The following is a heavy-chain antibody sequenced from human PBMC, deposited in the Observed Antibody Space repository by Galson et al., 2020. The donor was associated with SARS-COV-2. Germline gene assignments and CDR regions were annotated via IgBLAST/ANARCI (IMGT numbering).Heavy chain of an antibody. V-gene: IGHV4-4*02. D-gene: IGHD2-21*02. CDR1: GASISSSDC. Sequence: SENLSLTCAVSGASISSSDCWGWVRQPPGQGMEWLGELIKSGYTTYNTSLKSRVTMSLDTSTNQFSLTLSSVTAADTALYYCSRIIVTAYYFSYMDVWGKGTTVTVSS. CDR2: LIKSGYT. CDR3: SRIIVTAYYFSYMDV. J-gene: IGHJ6*03.